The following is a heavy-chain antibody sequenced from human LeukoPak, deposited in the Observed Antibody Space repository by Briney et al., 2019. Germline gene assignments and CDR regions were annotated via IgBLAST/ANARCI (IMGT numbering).Heavy chain of an antibody. CDR2: INSDGSST. CDR3: ARERRSFDWLYRGY. D-gene: IGHD3-9*01. J-gene: IGHJ4*02. V-gene: IGHV3-74*01. Sequence: PGGSLRLSCAASGFTFSSYWMHWVRQAPGKGLVWVSRINSDGSSTSYADSVKGRFTISRDNAKNTLYLQMNSLRAEDTAVYYCARERRSFDWLYRGYWGQGTLVTVSS. CDR1: GFTFSSYW.